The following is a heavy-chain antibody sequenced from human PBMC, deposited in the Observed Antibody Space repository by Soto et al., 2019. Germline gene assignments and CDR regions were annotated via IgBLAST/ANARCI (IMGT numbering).Heavy chain of an antibody. V-gene: IGHV1-18*01. CDR3: ARIEYCSGRNCYSAFDI. CDR1: GDTFISSG. J-gene: IGHJ3*02. D-gene: IGHD2-15*01. Sequence: ASVKVSCKASGDTFISSGISWVRQAPGQGLEWMGWISGYKGDTNYAQKFQGRVTLTTDTSTSTAYMELRSLTPGDTAIYYCARIEYCSGRNCYSAFDIWGQGTLVTVSS. CDR2: ISGYKGDT.